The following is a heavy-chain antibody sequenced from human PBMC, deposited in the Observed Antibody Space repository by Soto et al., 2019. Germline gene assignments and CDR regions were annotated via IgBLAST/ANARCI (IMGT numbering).Heavy chain of an antibody. J-gene: IGHJ5*02. CDR3: ARERAPYCSGGSCYGENWFDP. D-gene: IGHD2-15*01. Sequence: GASVKVSCKASGGTFSSYAISWVRQAPGQGLEWMGGIIPIFGTANYAQKFQGRVTITADESTSTAYMELSSLRSEDTAVYYCARERAPYCSGGSCYGENWFDPWGQGTLVTVSS. CDR1: GGTFSSYA. CDR2: IIPIFGTA. V-gene: IGHV1-69*13.